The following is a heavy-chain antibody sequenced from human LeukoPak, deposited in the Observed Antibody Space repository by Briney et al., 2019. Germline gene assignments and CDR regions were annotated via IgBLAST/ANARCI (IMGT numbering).Heavy chain of an antibody. Sequence: GGSLRLSCAASGFIFSNYAMHWVRQAPGKGLEWVAVISYDGSNEYYADSVKGRFTISRDNSKNTLYLQMNSLTAEDTAVYYCARGIVGAVWGQGTLVTVSS. J-gene: IGHJ4*02. CDR3: ARGIVGAV. D-gene: IGHD1-26*01. V-gene: IGHV3-30-3*01. CDR1: GFIFSNYA. CDR2: ISYDGSNE.